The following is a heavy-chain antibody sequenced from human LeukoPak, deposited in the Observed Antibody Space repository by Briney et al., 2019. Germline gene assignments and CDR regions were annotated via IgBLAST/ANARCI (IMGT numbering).Heavy chain of an antibody. D-gene: IGHD3-22*01. CDR1: GFTFDDYA. CDR2: ISWNSGSI. V-gene: IGHV3-9*03. Sequence: PGRSLRLSCAASGFTFDDYAMHWVRQAPGKGLEWVSGISWNSGSIGYADSVKGRFTISRDNAKNSLYLQMNSLRAEVMALYYCAKDNYYDSSGYLDYWGQGTLVTVSS. CDR3: AKDNYYDSSGYLDY. J-gene: IGHJ4*02.